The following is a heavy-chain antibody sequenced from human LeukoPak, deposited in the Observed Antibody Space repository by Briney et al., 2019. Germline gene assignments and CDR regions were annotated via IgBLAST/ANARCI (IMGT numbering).Heavy chain of an antibody. CDR2: INSDGSST. J-gene: IGHJ4*02. CDR3: ARDGGSGWNPNFDY. CDR1: GFTFSSYW. Sequence: GGSLRLSCAASGFTFSSYWMHWVRQAPGKGLVWVSRINSDGSSTSYADSVKGRFTISRDNAKNSLYLQMNSLRVEDTAVYCCARDGGSGWNPNFDYWGQGTLVTVSS. V-gene: IGHV3-74*01. D-gene: IGHD6-19*01.